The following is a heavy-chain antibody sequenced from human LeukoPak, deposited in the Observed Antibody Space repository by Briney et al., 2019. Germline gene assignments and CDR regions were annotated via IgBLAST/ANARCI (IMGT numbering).Heavy chain of an antibody. Sequence: SETLSLTCTVSGGSISSYYWSWIRQPPGKGLEWIGYIYYSGSTNYNPSLKSRVTISVDTSKNQFSLKLSSVTAADTAVYYCVRATGYYDSSGSIVDAFDIWGQGTMVTVSS. CDR2: IYYSGST. J-gene: IGHJ3*02. D-gene: IGHD3-22*01. V-gene: IGHV4-59*01. CDR1: GGSISSYY. CDR3: VRATGYYDSSGSIVDAFDI.